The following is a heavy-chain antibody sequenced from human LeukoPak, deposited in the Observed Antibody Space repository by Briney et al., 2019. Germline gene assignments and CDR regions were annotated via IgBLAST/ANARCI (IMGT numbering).Heavy chain of an antibody. CDR3: ARDWGIAVAVTFDY. CDR2: INPNSGGT. CDR1: GYTFTGYY. Sequence: GASVKVSCKASGYTFTGYYMHWVRQAPGQGLEWMGWINPNSGGTNYAQKFQGRVTMTRDTSISTAYMELSRLRSDDTAVYYCARDWGIAVAVTFDYWGQGTLVTVSS. J-gene: IGHJ4*02. D-gene: IGHD6-19*01. V-gene: IGHV1-2*02.